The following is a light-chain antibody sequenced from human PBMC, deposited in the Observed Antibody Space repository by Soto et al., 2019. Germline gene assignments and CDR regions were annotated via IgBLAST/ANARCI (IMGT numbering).Light chain of an antibody. Sequence: DIVLTQSPDTLSLSPGERATLSCRASQSVSSNYLAWYQQKPGQAPRLLIYGASTRATGIPDRFSGSGSGTDFTLTISRLEPEDFAVYYCQQYGTSPWTFGQGTKLEI. CDR1: QSVSSNY. CDR3: QQYGTSPWT. CDR2: GAS. J-gene: IGKJ2*01. V-gene: IGKV3-20*01.